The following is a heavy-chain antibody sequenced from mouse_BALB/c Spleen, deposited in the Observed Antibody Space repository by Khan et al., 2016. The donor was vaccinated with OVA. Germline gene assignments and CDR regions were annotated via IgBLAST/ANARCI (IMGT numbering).Heavy chain of an antibody. CDR1: GFSLSRYN. Sequence: VELVESGPGLVAPSQSLSITCTVSGFSLSRYNIHWVRQPPGKGLEWLGMIWGGGGTDYNSTLKSRLSISKDNSKSQVFLKMNSLNIDDTAMYYCARAYYRYDGYYAMDYWGQGTSVTVSS. J-gene: IGHJ4*01. CDR2: IWGGGGT. D-gene: IGHD2-14*01. CDR3: ARAYYRYDGYYAMDY. V-gene: IGHV2-6-4*01.